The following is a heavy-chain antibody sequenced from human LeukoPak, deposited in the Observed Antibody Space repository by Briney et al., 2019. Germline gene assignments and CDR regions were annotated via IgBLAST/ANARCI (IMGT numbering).Heavy chain of an antibody. J-gene: IGHJ4*02. V-gene: IGHV1-3*01. Sequence: GASVTVSCTASGYTFTSYAMHWVRQAPGQRLEWMGWINAGNGNTKYSQKFQGRVTITRDTSASTAYMELSSLRSEDTAVYYCAKDPPDIVVVVAATTDYWGQGTLVTVSS. CDR2: INAGNGNT. D-gene: IGHD2-15*01. CDR3: AKDPPDIVVVVAATTDY. CDR1: GYTFTSYA.